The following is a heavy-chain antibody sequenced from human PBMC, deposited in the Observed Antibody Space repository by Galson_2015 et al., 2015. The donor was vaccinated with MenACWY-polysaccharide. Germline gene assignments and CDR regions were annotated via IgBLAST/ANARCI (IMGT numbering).Heavy chain of an antibody. J-gene: IGHJ3*02. V-gene: IGHV3-23*01. CDR1: GFTFSSYA. Sequence: SLRLSGAASGFTFSSYAMSWVRQASGTGLEWVSGVSASGGSTVYTDSAKGRCTMSRDNSKSPLYLQMNSLRAEDTAVYYCAKDTGPGEYAYSWGTFDIWGRGTMVTVSS. CDR3: AKDTGPGEYAYSWGTFDI. D-gene: IGHD3-10*01. CDR2: VSASGGST.